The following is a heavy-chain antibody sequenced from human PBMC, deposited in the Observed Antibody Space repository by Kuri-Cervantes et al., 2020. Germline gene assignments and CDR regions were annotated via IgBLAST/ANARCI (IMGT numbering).Heavy chain of an antibody. CDR3: SKDIRGWYSNYFDY. Sequence: GGSLRLSCAASGFTFSSYARSWVRQAPGKGLEWVSDISGSGGSTYYADSVKGRFTISSDNSKDTLYLQINCLRAEDTAEYYCSKDIRGWYSNYFDYWGQGTLVTVSS. CDR2: ISGSGGST. J-gene: IGHJ4*02. V-gene: IGHV3-23*01. D-gene: IGHD6-19*01. CDR1: GFTFSSYA.